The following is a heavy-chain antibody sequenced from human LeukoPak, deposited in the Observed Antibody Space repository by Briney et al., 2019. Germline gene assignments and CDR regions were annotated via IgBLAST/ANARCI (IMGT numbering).Heavy chain of an antibody. CDR1: GGSFSGYY. CDR2: INHSGST. D-gene: IGHD2-15*01. CDR3: ARAPGYCSGGSCSYYYGMDV. Sequence: SETLSLTCAVYGGSFSGYYRSWIRQPPGKGLEWIGEINHSGSTNYNPSLRSRVTISVDTSKNQFSLKLSSVTAADTAVYYCARAPGYCSGGSCSYYYGMDVWGQGTTVTVSS. J-gene: IGHJ6*02. V-gene: IGHV4-34*01.